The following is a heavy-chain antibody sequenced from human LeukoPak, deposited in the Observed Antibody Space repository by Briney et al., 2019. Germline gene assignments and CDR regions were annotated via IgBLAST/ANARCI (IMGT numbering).Heavy chain of an antibody. J-gene: IGHJ4*02. D-gene: IGHD3-22*01. CDR3: ARVVYFDSSGYSF. Sequence: GGSLRLSCAASGFTFSSYWMSWVRQAPGKGLEWVANIKQDGSEKYYVDSVKGRFTVSRDNAKNSLYLQMNSLRAEDTAVYYCARVVYFDSSGYSFWGQGTLVTVSS. CDR2: IKQDGSEK. CDR1: GFTFSSYW. V-gene: IGHV3-7*01.